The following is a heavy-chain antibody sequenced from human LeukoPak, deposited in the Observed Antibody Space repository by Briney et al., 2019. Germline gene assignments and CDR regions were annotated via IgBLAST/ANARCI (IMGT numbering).Heavy chain of an antibody. D-gene: IGHD3-10*02. J-gene: IGHJ6*03. V-gene: IGHV3-23*01. CDR3: AKDGHVTYHYFHMDV. CDR1: GFTNSSHA. CDR2: ISASDGAT. Sequence: GGSLGLSCAVSGFTNSSHAMSWVRQAPGKGLEWLSCISASDGATWYADSVKGRFTISRDNSKNTLYLQMNDLRAEDTAIYYCAKDGHVTYHYFHMDVWGKGTTVIVS.